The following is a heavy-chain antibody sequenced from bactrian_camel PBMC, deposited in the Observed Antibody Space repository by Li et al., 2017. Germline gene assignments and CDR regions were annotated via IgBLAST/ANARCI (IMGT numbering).Heavy chain of an antibody. D-gene: IGHD2*01. V-gene: IGHV3S44*01. CDR2: VIGVDGGS. Sequence: DVQLVESGGGSVQAGGSLRLSCAAPGYRYDTYCMGWFRQAPGKAREGVAVIGVDGGSSYADAVKGRFTISRDNARNWLDLQMDSLEPGDTARYYCAADRRRHGPPSLRPGDYSVWGQGPRSPSP. J-gene: IGHJ4*01. CDR3: AADRRRHGPPSLRPGDYSV. CDR1: GYRYDTYC.